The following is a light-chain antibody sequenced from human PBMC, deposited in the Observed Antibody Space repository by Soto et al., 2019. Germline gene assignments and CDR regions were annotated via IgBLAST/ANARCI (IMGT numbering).Light chain of an antibody. V-gene: IGKV3-11*01. CDR3: QQRSNCRFT. CDR1: QSVSSY. Sequence: EIVLTQSTATLSLSPGERATLSCRASQSVSSYLAWYQQKPGQAPRLLIYDASNRATGIPARFSGGGSGTDGNITISSLEHDDFAVYCCQQRSNCRFTFGAGTRGAI. J-gene: IGKJ3*01. CDR2: DAS.